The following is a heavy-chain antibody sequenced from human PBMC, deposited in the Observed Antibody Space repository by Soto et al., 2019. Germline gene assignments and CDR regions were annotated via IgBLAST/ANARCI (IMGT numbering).Heavy chain of an antibody. Sequence: EVQLVESGGGLVQPGGSLRLSCAASGFTVSSNHMSWVRQAPGKGLEWVSVFYSGGSTYYADSVKGRFTISRHNSKNTLYLQMNSLRTEDTAVYYCARGAIAAPGTFDYWGQGTLVTVSS. V-gene: IGHV3-53*04. CDR1: GFTVSSNH. CDR3: ARGAIAAPGTFDY. J-gene: IGHJ4*02. CDR2: FYSGGST. D-gene: IGHD6-13*01.